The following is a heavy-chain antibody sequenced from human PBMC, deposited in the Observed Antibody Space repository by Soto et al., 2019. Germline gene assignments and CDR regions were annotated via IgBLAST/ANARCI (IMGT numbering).Heavy chain of an antibody. V-gene: IGHV1-69*14. CDR3: ASLPLYDSSGYYRCWYFDY. Sequence: QVQLVQSGAEVKKPGSSVKVSCKASGGTFSSYAISWVRQAPGQGLEWMGGIIPIFGTANYAQKFQGRVTITADKSTSTAYMELSSLRSEDTAVYYCASLPLYDSSGYYRCWYFDYWGQGTLVTVSS. CDR1: GGTFSSYA. J-gene: IGHJ4*02. D-gene: IGHD3-22*01. CDR2: IIPIFGTA.